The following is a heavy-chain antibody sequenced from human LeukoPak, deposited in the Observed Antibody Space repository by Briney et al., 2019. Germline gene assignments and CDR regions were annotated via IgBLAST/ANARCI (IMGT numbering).Heavy chain of an antibody. CDR3: ASKQGAYCGGDCYSDAFDI. CDR1: GYSFTSYW. J-gene: IGHJ3*02. Sequence: GESLKISCKASGYSFTSYWIGWVRQMPGKGLEWMGIIYPGDSDTRYSPSFQGQVTISADKSISTAYLQWSSLKASDTAMYYCASKQGAYCGGDCYSDAFDIWGQGTMVTVSS. V-gene: IGHV5-51*01. D-gene: IGHD2-21*02. CDR2: IYPGDSDT.